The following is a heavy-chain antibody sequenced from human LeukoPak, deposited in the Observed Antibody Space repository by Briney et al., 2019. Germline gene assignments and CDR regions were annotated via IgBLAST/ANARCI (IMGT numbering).Heavy chain of an antibody. V-gene: IGHV3-30-3*01. CDR1: GFTFSSYA. Sequence: GGPLRLSCAASGFTFSSYAMHWVRQAPGKGLEWVALISFDGSDKYYADSVKGRFTISRDNSKDTLYLQMNGLRAEDTAVYYCASGGVTVHSYGPDYWGQGTLVAVSS. J-gene: IGHJ4*02. CDR3: ASGGVTVHSYGPDY. D-gene: IGHD5-18*01. CDR2: ISFDGSDK.